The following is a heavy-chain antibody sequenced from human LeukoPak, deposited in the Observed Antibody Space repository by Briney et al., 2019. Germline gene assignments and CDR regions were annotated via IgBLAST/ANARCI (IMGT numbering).Heavy chain of an antibody. CDR1: GYTFTSYG. J-gene: IGHJ3*02. Sequence: GASVKVSCKASGYTFTSYGISWVRQAPGKGLEWMGWISAYNGNTNYAQRLQGRVTMTADTSTSTAYMELRSLRSDDTAVYYCARASGTTVLAFDMWGQGTGDSVSS. D-gene: IGHD1-7*01. CDR3: ARASGTTVLAFDM. CDR2: ISAYNGNT. V-gene: IGHV1-18*01.